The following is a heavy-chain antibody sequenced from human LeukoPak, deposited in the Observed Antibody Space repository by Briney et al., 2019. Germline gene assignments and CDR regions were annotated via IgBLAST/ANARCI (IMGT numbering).Heavy chain of an antibody. J-gene: IGHJ4*02. D-gene: IGHD4-17*01. CDR1: GYTFTSYY. CDR2: INPSGGST. CDR3: ASVTFKTVTKITEFDY. Sequence: ASVKVSCKASGYTFTSYYMHWVRQAPGQGLEWMGIINPSGGSTSYAQKFQGRVTMTRDMSTSTVYVELSSLRSEDTAVYYCASVTFKTVTKITEFDYWGQGTLVTISS. V-gene: IGHV1-46*01.